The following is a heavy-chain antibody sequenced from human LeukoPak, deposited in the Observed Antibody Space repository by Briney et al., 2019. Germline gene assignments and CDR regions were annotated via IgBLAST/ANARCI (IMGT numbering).Heavy chain of an antibody. V-gene: IGHV4-4*07. Sequence: SETLSLTCTVSGGSISSYYWSWIRQPAGKGLEWIGRIYTSGSTNYNPSLKSRVTMSVDTSKNQFSLKLSSVTAADTAVYYCARYYGDLGGYYYYYYGMDVWGQGTTVTVSS. CDR1: GGSISSYY. CDR3: ARYYGDLGGYYYYYYGMDV. CDR2: IYTSGST. D-gene: IGHD4-17*01. J-gene: IGHJ6*02.